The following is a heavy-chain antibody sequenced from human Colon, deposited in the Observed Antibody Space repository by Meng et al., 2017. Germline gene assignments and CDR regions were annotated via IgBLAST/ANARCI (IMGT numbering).Heavy chain of an antibody. CDR3: AKYQTTGIYLSAY. J-gene: IGHJ4*02. Sequence: QIHLIQSGAELKKPGASVRLSGPTSGYTFGAHSMHWVRPAPGQGLEWVGRVNPISDDTKYAQKCQGRVTMTRDTSISTAYLELRCLTSEDTAVYYCAKYQTTGIYLSAYWGQGTLVTVSS. CDR2: VNPISDDT. CDR1: GYTFGAHS. D-gene: IGHD3-10*01. V-gene: IGHV1-2*06.